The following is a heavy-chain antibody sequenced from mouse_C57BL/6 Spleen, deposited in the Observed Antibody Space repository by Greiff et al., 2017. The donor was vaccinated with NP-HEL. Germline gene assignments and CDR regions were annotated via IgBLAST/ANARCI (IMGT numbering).Heavy chain of an antibody. J-gene: IGHJ4*01. Sequence: EVQRVESGGGLVKPGGSLKLSCAASGFTFSSYAMSWVRQTPEKRLEWVATISDGGSYTYYPDNVKGRFTISRDNAKNNLYLQMSHLKSEDTAMYYCARVYYAMDYWGQGTSVTVSS. V-gene: IGHV5-4*01. CDR3: ARVYYAMDY. CDR1: GFTFSSYA. CDR2: ISDGGSYT.